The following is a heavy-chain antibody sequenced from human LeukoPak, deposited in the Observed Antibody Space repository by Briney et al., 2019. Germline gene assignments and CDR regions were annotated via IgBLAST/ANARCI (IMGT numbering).Heavy chain of an antibody. D-gene: IGHD3-3*01. CDR1: GGSISSSSYY. CDR2: IYYSGST. V-gene: IGHV4-39*07. J-gene: IGHJ4*02. Sequence: SETLSLTCTVSGGSISSSSYYWGWIRQPPGKGLEWIGSIYYSGSTYYNPSLKSRVTISVDMSKNQFSLKLSSVTAADTAVYYCARGALEYYDFWSGETYYFDYWGQGTLVTVSS. CDR3: ARGALEYYDFWSGETYYFDY.